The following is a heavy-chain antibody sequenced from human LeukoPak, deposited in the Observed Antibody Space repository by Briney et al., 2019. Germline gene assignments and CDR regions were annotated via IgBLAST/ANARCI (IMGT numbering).Heavy chain of an antibody. CDR3: AKAKYYDILTGPTNHWHFDL. CDR2: ISGSDGST. Sequence: PGGSQRLSCAASGFTFSSYAMSWVRQAPGKGLEWVSGISGSDGSTYYADSVKGRFTISRDNSKNTLYLQMNSLRPEDTALYYCAKAKYYDILTGPTNHWHFDLWGRGTLVAASS. V-gene: IGHV3-23*01. J-gene: IGHJ2*01. D-gene: IGHD3-9*01. CDR1: GFTFSSYA.